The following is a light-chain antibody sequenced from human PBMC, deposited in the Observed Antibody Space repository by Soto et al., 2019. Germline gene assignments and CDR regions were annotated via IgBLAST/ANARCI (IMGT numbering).Light chain of an antibody. CDR1: QGITNY. CDR3: QKYNIAPFT. CDR2: AAS. Sequence: DIQMTQSPSSLSASVGDRVTITCRASQGITNYLAWYQQKPGKVPKLLIYAASTLHSGVPSRFSGSRSGTDFTLTISSLQPEDVATYYCQKYNIAPFTFGPGTKVDIK. V-gene: IGKV1-27*01. J-gene: IGKJ3*01.